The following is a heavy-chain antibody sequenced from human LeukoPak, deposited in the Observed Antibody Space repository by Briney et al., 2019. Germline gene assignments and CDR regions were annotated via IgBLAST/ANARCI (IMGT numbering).Heavy chain of an antibody. CDR2: ISGSGGST. CDR1: GFTLNSYA. J-gene: IGHJ6*02. CDR3: AKGGPDGDYYYYYYYGMDG. D-gene: IGHD4-17*01. V-gene: IGHV3-23*01. Sequence: GGSLRLSCAASGFTLNSYAKSWARQAPGKGLEWVSAISGSGGSTFYADSVKGRFTITRDNSKNTLYRQMNSLRAEDTAVYYCAKGGPDGDYYYYYYYGMDGGGQGTTVTVS.